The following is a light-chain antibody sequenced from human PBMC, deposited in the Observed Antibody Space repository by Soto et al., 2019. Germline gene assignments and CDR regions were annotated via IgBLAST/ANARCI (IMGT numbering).Light chain of an antibody. CDR3: HQYNTWPPGT. CDR2: GAS. CDR1: QSISRN. J-gene: IGKJ2*01. Sequence: EIVLTQSPSTLSVSPGQRATLSCRASQSISRNLAWYQQKPGQAPRLLIYGASTRATGIPARFSGSGSGTEFTLTISSLQSEDFALYYCHQYNTWPPGTFGQGTKV. V-gene: IGKV3-15*01.